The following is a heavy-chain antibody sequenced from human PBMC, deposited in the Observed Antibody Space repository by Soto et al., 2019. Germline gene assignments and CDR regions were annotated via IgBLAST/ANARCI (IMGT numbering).Heavy chain of an antibody. V-gene: IGHV1-8*01. CDR3: ARGIKYGAYSRWFDP. J-gene: IGHJ5*02. CDR1: GYTFTSYD. CDR2: MNPNSGNT. Sequence: QVQLVQSGAEVKKPGASVKVSCKASGYTFTSYDINWVRQATGQGLEYLGWMNPNSGNTAYVQKFQGRVTMTGDTSITTAYRELSSLRSEDTAVYFCARGIKYGAYSRWFDPWGQGTLVTVSS. D-gene: IGHD4-17*01.